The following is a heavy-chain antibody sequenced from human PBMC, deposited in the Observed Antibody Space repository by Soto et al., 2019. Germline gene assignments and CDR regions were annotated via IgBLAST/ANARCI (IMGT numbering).Heavy chain of an antibody. CDR2: IYYSGST. Sequence: QLQLQESGPGLVKPSETLSLTCTVSGGSISSSSYYWGWIRQPPGKGLEWIGSIYYSGSTYYNPSLKSRVTISVDTSKNQFSLKLSSVTAADTAVYYCARRRLDYDFWSGYYTFDYWGQGTLVTVSS. CDR1: GGSISSSSYY. D-gene: IGHD3-3*01. V-gene: IGHV4-39*01. J-gene: IGHJ4*02. CDR3: ARRRLDYDFWSGYYTFDY.